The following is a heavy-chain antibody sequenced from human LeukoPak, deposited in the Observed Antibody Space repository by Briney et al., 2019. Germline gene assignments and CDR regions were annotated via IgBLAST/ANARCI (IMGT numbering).Heavy chain of an antibody. J-gene: IGHJ4*02. CDR3: AKSRRAVGINPADY. V-gene: IGHV3-23*01. CDR2: ISGSGGST. CDR1: GFTFSSYA. D-gene: IGHD6-13*01. Sequence: GGSLRLSCAASGFTFSSYAMSWVRQAPGKGLEWVSAISGSGGSTYYADSVKGRFTISRDNSRNTLYLQMNSLRAEDTAIYYCAKSRRAVGINPADYWGQGTLVTVSS.